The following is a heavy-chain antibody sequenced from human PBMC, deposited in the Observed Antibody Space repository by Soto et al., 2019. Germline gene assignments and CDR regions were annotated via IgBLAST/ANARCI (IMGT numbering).Heavy chain of an antibody. CDR1: GGSISSSSYC. CDR3: ASPSSRTLGVDY. Sequence: QLQLQESGPGLVKPSETLSLTCTVSGGSISSSSYCWGWIRQPPGKGLEWIGSIYYSGSTYYNPSLKSRVTISVDTSKNQFSLKLISVTAADTAVYYCASPSSRTLGVDYWGQGTPVTVSS. V-gene: IGHV4-39*01. CDR2: IYYSGST. J-gene: IGHJ4*02. D-gene: IGHD1-26*01.